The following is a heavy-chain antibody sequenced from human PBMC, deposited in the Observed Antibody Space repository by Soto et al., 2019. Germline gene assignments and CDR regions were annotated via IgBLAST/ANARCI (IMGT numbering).Heavy chain of an antibody. D-gene: IGHD3-10*01. CDR3: AHGSFGSGSYCLFDY. V-gene: IGHV2-5*02. Sequence: QITLKESGPTLVKPTQTLTLTCTVSGFSLSTSEVGVGWIRQPPGKALEWLALIYWDDDKRYSPSLKNRLTITKDTSKNQVVLSMTNMDPVDTATYHCAHGSFGSGSYCLFDYWGQGTLVTVSS. CDR1: GFSLSTSEVG. CDR2: IYWDDDK. J-gene: IGHJ4*02.